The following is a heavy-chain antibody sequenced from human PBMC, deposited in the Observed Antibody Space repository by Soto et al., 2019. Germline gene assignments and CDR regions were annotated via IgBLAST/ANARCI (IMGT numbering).Heavy chain of an antibody. V-gene: IGHV1-46*03. D-gene: IGHD2-2*01. CDR2: INPSGGST. CDR1: GYTFTSYY. J-gene: IGHJ2*01. Sequence: QVQLVQSGAEVKKPGASVKVSCKASGYTFTSYYMHWVRQAPGQGLEWMGIINPSGGSTSYAQKFQGRVTMTRDTSTGTVYMELSSLRSEDTAVYYCARDLDIVVVPAARDWYFDLWGRGTLVTVSS. CDR3: ARDLDIVVVPAARDWYFDL.